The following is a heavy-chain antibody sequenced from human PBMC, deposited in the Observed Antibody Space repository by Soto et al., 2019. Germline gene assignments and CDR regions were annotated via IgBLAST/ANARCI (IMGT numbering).Heavy chain of an antibody. D-gene: IGHD4-17*01. V-gene: IGHV1-8*01. CDR2: MNPNSGNT. CDR3: ARALPTVTTDYYYHYMDV. Sequence: ASVKVSCKASGYTITSYDINWVRQATGQGLEWMGWMNPNSGNTGYAQKFQGRVTMTRSTSISTAYMELSSLRSEDTAVYYCARALPTVTTDYYYHYMDVWGKGTTVTVSS. J-gene: IGHJ6*03. CDR1: GYTITSYD.